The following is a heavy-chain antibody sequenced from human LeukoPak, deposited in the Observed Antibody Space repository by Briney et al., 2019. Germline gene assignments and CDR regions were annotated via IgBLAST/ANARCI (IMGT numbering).Heavy chain of an antibody. CDR3: ARDFSSSSTVYYYYYMDV. D-gene: IGHD6-6*01. CDR1: GGSISSRTYY. J-gene: IGHJ6*03. CDR2: IYYSGTT. V-gene: IGHV4-39*07. Sequence: SETLSLTCTVSGGSISSRTYYWGWIRQPPGKGLEWIGTIYYSGTTYYDPSLKSRVTISLDTSKNQFSLKLSSVTAADTAIYYCARDFSSSSTVYYYYYMDVWGKGTTVTVSS.